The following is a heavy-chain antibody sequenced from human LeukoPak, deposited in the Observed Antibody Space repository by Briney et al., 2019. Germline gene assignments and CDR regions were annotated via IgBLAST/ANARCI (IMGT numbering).Heavy chain of an antibody. D-gene: IGHD2-2*01. V-gene: IGHV4-34*01. CDR3: ARRRSIYNYYYYYYMDV. Sequence: TSETLSHTCAVSGGSFSGYYWSWIRQPPGKGLEWIGEINHSGSTNYNPSLKSRVTISVDTSKNQFSLKLSSVTAADTAVYYCARRRSIYNYYYYYYMDVWGKGTTVTVSS. CDR1: GGSFSGYY. J-gene: IGHJ6*03. CDR2: INHSGST.